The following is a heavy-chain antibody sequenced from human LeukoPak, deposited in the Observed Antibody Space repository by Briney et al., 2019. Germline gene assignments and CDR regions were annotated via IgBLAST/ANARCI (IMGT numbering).Heavy chain of an antibody. V-gene: IGHV3-30-3*01. CDR3: ARDRGGYYDSSGHVTPWFDP. J-gene: IGHJ5*02. Sequence: GGSLRLSCAASGFTFSSYAMHWVRQAPGKGLEWVAVISYDGSNKYYADSVKGRFTISRDNSKNTLYLQMNSLRAEDTAVYYCARDRGGYYDSSGHVTPWFDPWGQGTLVTVSS. CDR1: GFTFSSYA. CDR2: ISYDGSNK. D-gene: IGHD3-22*01.